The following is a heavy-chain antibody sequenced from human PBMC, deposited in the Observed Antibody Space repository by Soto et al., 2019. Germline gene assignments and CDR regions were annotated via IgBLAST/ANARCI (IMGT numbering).Heavy chain of an antibody. J-gene: IGHJ5*02. D-gene: IGHD5-12*01. CDR3: AGWPFGWLQVT. V-gene: IGHV4-34*01. CDR1: GGSFSGYY. CDR2: ITHSGTT. Sequence: QVQLQQWGAGLLKPSETLSLTCVVYGGSFSGYYWNWIRQPPGKGLEWIGEITHSGTTNYNPSLKSRVTISVDTSKNQFSLKLSSVTAADTAVYYCAGWPFGWLQVTWGQGTLVTVSS.